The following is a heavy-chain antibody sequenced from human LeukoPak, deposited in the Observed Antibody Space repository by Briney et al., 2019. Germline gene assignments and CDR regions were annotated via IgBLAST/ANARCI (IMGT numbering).Heavy chain of an antibody. D-gene: IGHD6-19*01. J-gene: IGHJ4*02. Sequence: GGSLRLSCAASGFTFSSYGMHWVRQAPGKGLEWVAVISYDGSNKYYADSVKGRFTISRDNSKNTLYLQMNSLRAEDTAVYYCAKGGYGQQWLVGWGQGTLVTVSS. CDR1: GFTFSSYG. V-gene: IGHV3-30*18. CDR3: AKGGYGQQWLVG. CDR2: ISYDGSNK.